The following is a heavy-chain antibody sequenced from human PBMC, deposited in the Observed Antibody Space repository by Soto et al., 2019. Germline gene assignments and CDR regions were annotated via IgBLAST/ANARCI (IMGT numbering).Heavy chain of an antibody. V-gene: IGHV4-30-2*01. Sequence: PSETLSLTCAVSGGSISSGGYSWSWIRQPPGKGLEWIGYIYHSGSTYYNPSLKSRVTISVDRSKNQFSLKLSSVTAADTAVYYCERCRNHFDYWGQGTLVTVSS. CDR1: GGSISSGGYS. D-gene: IGHD4-4*01. CDR2: IYHSGST. J-gene: IGHJ4*02. CDR3: ERCRNHFDY.